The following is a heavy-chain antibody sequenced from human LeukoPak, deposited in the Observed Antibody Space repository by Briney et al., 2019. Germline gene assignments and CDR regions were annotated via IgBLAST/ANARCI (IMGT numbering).Heavy chain of an antibody. J-gene: IGHJ6*04. CDR1: GFTFSSYA. CDR3: ARDEDYGDYVRYYYYGMDV. D-gene: IGHD4-17*01. CDR2: ISYDGSNK. Sequence: PGGSLRLSCAASGFTFSSYAMHWVRQAPDKGLEWVAVISYDGSNKYYADSVKGRFTISRDNSKNTLYLQMNSLRAEDTAVYYCARDEDYGDYVRYYYYGMDVWGKGTTVTVSS. V-gene: IGHV3-30*04.